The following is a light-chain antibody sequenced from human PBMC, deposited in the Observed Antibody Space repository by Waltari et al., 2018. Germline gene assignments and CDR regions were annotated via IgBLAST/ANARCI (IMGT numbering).Light chain of an antibody. CDR2: DAS. J-gene: IGKJ1*01. CDR3: QQYHNWPPWT. Sequence: EIVMTQSPATLSVSPGEGATLSCRASQSGTSKLAWYQLKPGQAPRLVIDDASSRATGIPARCSGSGSGTEFTFTISSLQSEDFAVYYCQQYHNWPPWTFGQGTKVEI. V-gene: IGKV3D-15*01. CDR1: QSGTSK.